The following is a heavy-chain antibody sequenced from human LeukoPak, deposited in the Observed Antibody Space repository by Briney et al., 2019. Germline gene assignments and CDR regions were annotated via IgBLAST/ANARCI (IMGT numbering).Heavy chain of an antibody. CDR2: INHSGST. J-gene: IGHJ5*02. D-gene: IGHD4-17*01. Sequence: SETLSLTCTLYGGSFSGFYWSWIRQPPGKGLEWIGEINHSGSTNYNPSLKSRVTISVDTSKSQFSLKLSSVTAADTAVYYCARKSTVTTPSGFDPWGQGTLVTVSS. CDR1: GGSFSGFY. V-gene: IGHV4-34*01. CDR3: ARKSTVTTPSGFDP.